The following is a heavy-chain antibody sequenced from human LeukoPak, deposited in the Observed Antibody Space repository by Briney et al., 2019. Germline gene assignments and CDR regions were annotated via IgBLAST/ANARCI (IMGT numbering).Heavy chain of an antibody. Sequence: PSETLSLPCTVSGGSISNYYWGWIRQPPGKGLEWIGYVYYSGSTNYNPSLKSRVIISVDTSKNQFSLKLSSVAAADTAVYYCARADTAMGTDHYYYYGMDVWGQGTTVTVSS. D-gene: IGHD5-18*01. V-gene: IGHV4-59*01. CDR3: ARADTAMGTDHYYYYGMDV. CDR1: GGSISNYY. J-gene: IGHJ6*02. CDR2: VYYSGST.